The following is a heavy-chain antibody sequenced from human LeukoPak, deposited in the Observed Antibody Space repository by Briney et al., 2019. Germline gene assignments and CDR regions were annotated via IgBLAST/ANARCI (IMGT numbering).Heavy chain of an antibody. CDR2: INPNSGGT. J-gene: IGHJ5*02. D-gene: IGHD3-3*01. V-gene: IGHV1-2*04. CDR1: GYTFTGYY. Sequence: GASVKVSYKASGYTFTGYYMHWVRQAPGQGLEWMGWINPNSGGTNYAQKFQGWVTMTRDTSISTAYMELSRLRSDDTAVYYCARYGTIFGVDNTNWFDPWGQGTLVTVSS. CDR3: ARYGTIFGVDNTNWFDP.